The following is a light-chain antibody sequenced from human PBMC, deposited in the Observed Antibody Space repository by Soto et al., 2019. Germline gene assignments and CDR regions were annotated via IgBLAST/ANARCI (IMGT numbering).Light chain of an antibody. Sequence: DIQMTQSPSTLSASVGDKVTITCRASQSLSPWLAWYQQKPGKAPKLLIYEASNLHTAVPSRFSGSGSGTEFTLTISSLQPDDFATYYCQHYKTFAQGTKVEIK. J-gene: IGKJ1*01. CDR1: QSLSPW. CDR3: QHYKT. CDR2: EAS. V-gene: IGKV1-5*03.